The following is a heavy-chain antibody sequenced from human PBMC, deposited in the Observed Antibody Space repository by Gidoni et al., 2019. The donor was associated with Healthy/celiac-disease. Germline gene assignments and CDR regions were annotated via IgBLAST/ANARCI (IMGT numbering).Heavy chain of an antibody. Sequence: EVQLLDSGGGLAQPGGSLRLSCAASGFTFNNYAMSWVRQAPGKGLEWVSSISGSGRSTNYADSVKGRFTTSRDNSKNTLYLQMNSLRAEDTAVYYCAKGCGGDCYSTFDYWGQGTLVTVSS. CDR1: GFTFNNYA. J-gene: IGHJ4*02. CDR3: AKGCGGDCYSTFDY. V-gene: IGHV3-23*01. CDR2: ISGSGRST. D-gene: IGHD2-21*02.